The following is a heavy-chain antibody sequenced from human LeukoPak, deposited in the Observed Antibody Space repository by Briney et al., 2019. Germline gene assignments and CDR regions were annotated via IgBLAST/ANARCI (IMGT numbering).Heavy chain of an antibody. J-gene: IGHJ4*02. D-gene: IGHD3-16*01. CDR1: GFTFSSYA. CDR3: AKDGGFKLIRYYFDY. Sequence: SGGSLRLSCAASGFTFSSYAMSWVRQAPGKGLEWVSTISGSGGSTYYADSVKGRFTISRDNSKNTLYLQMNSLRAEDTAVYYCAKDGGFKLIRYYFDYWGQGTLVTVSS. V-gene: IGHV3-23*01. CDR2: ISGSGGST.